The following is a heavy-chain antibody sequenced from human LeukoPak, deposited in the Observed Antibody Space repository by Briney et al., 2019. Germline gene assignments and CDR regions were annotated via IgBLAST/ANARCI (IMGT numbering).Heavy chain of an antibody. Sequence: SETLSLTCTVSGGSISSSSYYWGWIRQPPGKGLEWIGSIYYNGSTYYNPSLKSRVTISVDTSKNQFSLKLSSVTAADTAVYYCAREGSGIAVADRTDYWGQGTLVTVSS. J-gene: IGHJ4*02. CDR1: GGSISSSSYY. CDR2: IYYNGST. CDR3: AREGSGIAVADRTDY. D-gene: IGHD6-19*01. V-gene: IGHV4-39*02.